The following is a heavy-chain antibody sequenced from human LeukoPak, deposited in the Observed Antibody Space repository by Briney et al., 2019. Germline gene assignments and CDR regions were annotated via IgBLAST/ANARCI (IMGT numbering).Heavy chain of an antibody. V-gene: IGHV4-34*01. J-gene: IGHJ4*02. CDR1: GGSFSGYY. CDR2: INHSGST. CDR3: ARKETTSFDY. Sequence: KASETLSLTCAVYGGSFSGYYWSWIRQPPGKGLEWIGEINHSGSTNYNPSLKSRVTISVDTSKNQFSLKLSSVTAADTAVYYCARKETTSFDYWGQGTLVTVSS. D-gene: IGHD1-7*01.